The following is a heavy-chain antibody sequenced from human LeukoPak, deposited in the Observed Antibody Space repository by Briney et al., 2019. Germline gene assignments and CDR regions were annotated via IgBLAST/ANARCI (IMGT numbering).Heavy chain of an antibody. CDR1: GFTFSSYA. CDR3: AKGYCSSTSCYTLDY. V-gene: IGHV3-23*01. J-gene: IGHJ4*02. CDR2: ISGSGGST. Sequence: GGSLRLSCAASGFTFSSYAISWVSQPPGKGLEWVSAISGSGGSTYYADSVKGRFTISRDNSKNTLYLQMNSLRAEDTAVYYCAKGYCSSTSCYTLDYWGQGTLVTVSS. D-gene: IGHD2-2*02.